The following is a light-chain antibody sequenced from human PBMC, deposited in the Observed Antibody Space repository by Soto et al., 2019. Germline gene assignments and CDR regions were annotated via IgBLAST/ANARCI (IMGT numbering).Light chain of an antibody. J-gene: IGLJ1*01. CDR3: SSSAGSNDFPYV. CDR1: SSDVGGYNY. V-gene: IGLV2-8*01. CDR2: EVS. Sequence: QSALTQPPSASGSPGQSVTISCTGTSSDVGGYNYVSWYQQHPGKAPKLMIYEVSKRPSGVPDRFSGSKSGNTASLTGSGLQAEDEADYYCSSSAGSNDFPYVFGSGTKLTVL.